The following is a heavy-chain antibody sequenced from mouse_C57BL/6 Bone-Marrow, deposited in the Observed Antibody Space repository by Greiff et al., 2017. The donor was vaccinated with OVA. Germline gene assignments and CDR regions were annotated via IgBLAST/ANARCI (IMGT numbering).Heavy chain of an antibody. Sequence: VQLQQSGAELARPGASVKLSCKASGYTFTSYGISWVKQRTGQGLEWIGEIYPRSGNTYYNEKFKGKATLTADKSSSTAYMQLRSLTSEDSAVSFYARSIYYYSSPWFAYWGQGTLVTVSA. D-gene: IGHD1-1*01. CDR1: GYTFTSYG. V-gene: IGHV1-81*01. CDR3: ARSIYYYSSPWFAY. J-gene: IGHJ3*01. CDR2: IYPRSGNT.